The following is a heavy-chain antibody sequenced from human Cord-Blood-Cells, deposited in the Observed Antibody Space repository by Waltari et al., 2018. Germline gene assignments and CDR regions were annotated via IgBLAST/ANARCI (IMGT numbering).Heavy chain of an antibody. CDR2: IIPIFGKA. Sequence: QVQLVQSGAEVKKPGPSVTVSCKASGGTFSSYAISWVRQAPGQGLEWMGGIIPIFGKANYAQKFQGRVTITADESTSTAYMELSSLRSEDTAVYYCARYNYGDYWFDPWGQGTLVTVSS. CDR3: ARYNYGDYWFDP. CDR1: GGTFSSYA. J-gene: IGHJ5*02. D-gene: IGHD4-17*01. V-gene: IGHV1-69*01.